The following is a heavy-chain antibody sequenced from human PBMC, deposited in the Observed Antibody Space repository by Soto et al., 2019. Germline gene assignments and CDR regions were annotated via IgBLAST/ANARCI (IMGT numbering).Heavy chain of an antibody. J-gene: IGHJ6*02. V-gene: IGHV1-18*01. CDR2: INAYNGNT. Sequence: QVKLVKSGAEVKNPGASVKVSCKASGYSFTRYGIGWARQAPGQGLEWMGWINAYNGNTNYAQNLQGRLTLTTDTSTTTAYMELRSLRSNDTAIYYCAMVDVYVTPSPQDVWGQGTTVTVSS. CDR1: GYSFTRYG. CDR3: AMVDVYVTPSPQDV. D-gene: IGHD3-16*01.